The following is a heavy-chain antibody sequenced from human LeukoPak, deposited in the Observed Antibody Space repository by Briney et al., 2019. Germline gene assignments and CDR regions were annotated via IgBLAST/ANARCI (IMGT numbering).Heavy chain of an antibody. D-gene: IGHD3-22*01. J-gene: IGHJ4*02. Sequence: SETLSLTCTVSGGSISSSSYYWGWIRQPPGKGLEWIVSIYYSGSTYYNPSLKSRVTISVDTSKNQFSLKLSSVTAADTAVYYCARQVAIDSSGYEFDYWGQGTLVTVSS. V-gene: IGHV4-39*01. CDR2: IYYSGST. CDR3: ARQVAIDSSGYEFDY. CDR1: GGSISSSSYY.